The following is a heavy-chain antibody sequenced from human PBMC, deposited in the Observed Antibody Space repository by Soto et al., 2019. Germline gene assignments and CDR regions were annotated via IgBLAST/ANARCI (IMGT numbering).Heavy chain of an antibody. CDR2: ISSNSNG. J-gene: IGHJ1*01. CDR3: AKGSYGDYD. CDR1: GFTFRDYA. V-gene: IGHV3-23*05. Sequence: GGSLRLSCAASGFTFRDYAMRWIRQAPGKGLDWVSTISSNSNGNYADSVRGRFTISRDNSRNTLYLEMTNLRAEDTAMYYCAKGSYGDYDWGQGTLVTVSS. D-gene: IGHD4-17*01.